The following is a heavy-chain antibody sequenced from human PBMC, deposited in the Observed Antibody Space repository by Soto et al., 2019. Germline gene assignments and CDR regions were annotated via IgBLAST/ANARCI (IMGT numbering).Heavy chain of an antibody. CDR2: INPNSGGT. CDR3: GRGHTYQLLFGY. D-gene: IGHD2-2*01. Sequence: QVQLVQSGAEVKKPGASVKVSCKASGYTFTDYYMHWVRQAPGQGLEWMGWINPNSGGTNYAQKFQGRVTMTRDTAIKKGHMEVSRLRCGGTAWYYCGRGHTYQLLFGYLGQGTLVTVSS. V-gene: IGHV1-2*02. CDR1: GYTFTDYY. J-gene: IGHJ4*02.